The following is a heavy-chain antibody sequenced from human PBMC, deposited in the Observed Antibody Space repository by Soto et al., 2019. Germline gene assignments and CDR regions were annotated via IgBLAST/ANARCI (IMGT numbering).Heavy chain of an antibody. V-gene: IGHV4-61*01. CDR3: ARERAVAFDY. D-gene: IGHD6-19*01. Sequence: PSETLSLTCTVSGGSVSSGSYYWSWIRQPPGKGLEWIGYIYYSGSTNYNPSLKSRVTISVDTSKNQFSLKLSSVTAADTAVYYCARERAVAFDYWGQGTLVTVSS. CDR1: GGSVSSGSYY. CDR2: IYYSGST. J-gene: IGHJ4*02.